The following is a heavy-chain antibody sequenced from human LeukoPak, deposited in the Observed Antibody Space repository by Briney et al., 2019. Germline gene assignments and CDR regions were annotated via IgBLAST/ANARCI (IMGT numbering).Heavy chain of an antibody. J-gene: IGHJ6*02. V-gene: IGHV5-51*01. D-gene: IGHD3-10*01. CDR3: ARLSRITMVRGAMGA. CDR1: GYSFTSYW. CDR2: IYPRDSEI. Sequence: GESLKISCKGSGYSFTSYWIAWVRQMPGQGLEWMGLIYPRDSEIRNSPSFQGQVTISADKSINTAYLQWSTLKASDTAIYYCARLSRITMVRGAMGAWGQGTPVTVSS.